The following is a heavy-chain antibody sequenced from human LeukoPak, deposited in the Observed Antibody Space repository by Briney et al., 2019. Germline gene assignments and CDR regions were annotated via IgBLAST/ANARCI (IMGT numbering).Heavy chain of an antibody. CDR1: GVTFSSYA. V-gene: IGHV3-30*04. D-gene: IGHD6-13*01. J-gene: IGHJ3*02. CDR3: PSGKAGTGAFAI. CDR2: ISYDGSNK. Sequence: GGSLRLSCAASGVTFSSYAMHWVRQAPGKGLEWVAVISYDGSNKYYADSVKGRFTISRDNSKNTLYLQMNSLRAEDTAVYYCPSGKAGTGAFAIWGQGTMVTVSS.